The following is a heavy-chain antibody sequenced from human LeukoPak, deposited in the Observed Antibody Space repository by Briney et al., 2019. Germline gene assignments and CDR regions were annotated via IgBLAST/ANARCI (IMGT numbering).Heavy chain of an antibody. J-gene: IGHJ4*02. CDR2: IYSGGSI. CDR3: ARGYGSGGFDY. V-gene: IGHV3-53*01. Sequence: PGGSLRLSCAASGFTFSSYAMSWVRQAPGKGLEWVSVIYSGGSIYYADSVKGRFTISRDNSKNTLYLQMNSLRAEDTAVYYCARGYGSGGFDYCGQGTLVTVSS. D-gene: IGHD3-10*01. CDR1: GFTFSSYA.